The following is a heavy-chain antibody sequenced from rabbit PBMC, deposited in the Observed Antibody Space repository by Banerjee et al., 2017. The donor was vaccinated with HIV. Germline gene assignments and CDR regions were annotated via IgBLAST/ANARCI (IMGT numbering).Heavy chain of an antibody. J-gene: IGHJ4*01. Sequence: QLKETGGGLVPPGGSLTLSCKASGLDFSSYYMSWVRQAQGKGLELIACIATGSGNTYYASWAKGRFTISRENTQNTLYLQLNSLTAADTATYFCARCDAVSSYVIGDYYFNLWGPGTLVTV. CDR2: IATGSGNT. D-gene: IGHD8-1*01. CDR3: ARCDAVSSYVIGDYYFNL. CDR1: GLDFSSYY. V-gene: IGHV1S7*01.